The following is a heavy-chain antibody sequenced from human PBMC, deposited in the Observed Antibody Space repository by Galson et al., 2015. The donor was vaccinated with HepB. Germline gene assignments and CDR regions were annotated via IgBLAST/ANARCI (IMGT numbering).Heavy chain of an antibody. CDR2: ISWNSGSI. CDR1: GFTFDDYA. Sequence: SLRLSCAASGFTFDDYAMHWVRQAPGKGLEWVSGISWNSGSIGYADSVKGRFTISRDNAKNSLYLQMNSLRAEDTALYYCAKNGGYYWGDWFDPWGQGTLVTVSS. D-gene: IGHD3-22*01. CDR3: AKNGGYYWGDWFDP. J-gene: IGHJ5*02. V-gene: IGHV3-9*01.